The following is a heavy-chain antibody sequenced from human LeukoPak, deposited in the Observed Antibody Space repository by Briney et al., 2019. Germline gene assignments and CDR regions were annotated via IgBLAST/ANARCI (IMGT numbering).Heavy chain of an antibody. J-gene: IGHJ4*02. CDR1: GYTFTSYD. CDR3: ARVYDSSGSYYHTFAY. D-gene: IGHD3-22*01. CDR2: INPNSGGT. Sequence: ASVKVSSKASGYTFTSYDINCVRQATGQRLEWMGWINPNSGGTNYAQKFQGRVTMTRDTSISTAYMELSRLRSDDTAVYYCARVYDSSGSYYHTFAYWGQGTLVPVSS. V-gene: IGHV1-2*02.